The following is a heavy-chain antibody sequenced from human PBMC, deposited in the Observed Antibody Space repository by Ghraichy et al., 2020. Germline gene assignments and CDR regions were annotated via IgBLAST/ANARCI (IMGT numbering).Heavy chain of an antibody. Sequence: SETLSLTCTVSNASISGSQFFWGWIRQSPGKGLEWIGSIYYSGPTYENPSLKSRVSMSVDTSKNHFTLSLSSVTAADTAVYYCARHRLIVARSPSRDAFDIWGQGTLVNVSS. V-gene: IGHV4-39*01. CDR3: ARHRLIVARSPSRDAFDI. CDR1: NASISGSQFF. D-gene: IGHD2-15*01. CDR2: IYYSGPT. J-gene: IGHJ3*02.